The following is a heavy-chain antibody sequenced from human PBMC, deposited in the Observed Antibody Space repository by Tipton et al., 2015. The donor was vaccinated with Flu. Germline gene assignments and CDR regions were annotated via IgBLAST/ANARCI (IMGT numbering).Heavy chain of an antibody. CDR3: ARDLSGIAVAGRLGGAFDI. D-gene: IGHD6-19*01. CDR1: GYSISSGYY. CDR2: IYHSGST. V-gene: IGHV4-38-2*02. Sequence: TLSLTCAVSGYSISSGYYWGWIRQPPGKGLEWIGSIYHSGSTYYNPSLKSRVTISVDTSKNQFSLKLSSVTAADTAVYYCARDLSGIAVAGRLGGAFDIWGQGTMVTVSS. J-gene: IGHJ3*02.